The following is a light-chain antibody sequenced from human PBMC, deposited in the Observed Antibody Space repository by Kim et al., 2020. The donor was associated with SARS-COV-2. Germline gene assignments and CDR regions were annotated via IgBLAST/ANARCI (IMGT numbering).Light chain of an antibody. CDR1: QSMSAGY. J-gene: IGKJ2*03. CDR2: GTS. V-gene: IGKV3-20*01. CDR3: HLLSSSPSYS. Sequence: VVLTQSPGTLSLSPGERATLSCRASQSMSAGYLTWYQQKPGQAPRLLMYGTSTRATGIPDRFSGSKSGTDFILTINRLEPEDSAIYYCHLLSSSPSYSFGQGPNL.